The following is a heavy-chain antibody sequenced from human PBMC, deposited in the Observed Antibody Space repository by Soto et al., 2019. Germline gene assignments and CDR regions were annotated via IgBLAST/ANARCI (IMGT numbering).Heavy chain of an antibody. V-gene: IGHV3-23*01. CDR2: ISGSGGST. J-gene: IGHJ4*02. Sequence: PGGSLRLSCAASGFTFSSYAMGWVRQAPGKGLEWVSAISGSGGSTYYADSVKGRFTISRDNSKNTLYLQMNSLRAEDTAVYYCARLRYSSRSYWGQGTLVTVSS. D-gene: IGHD6-19*01. CDR1: GFTFSSYA. CDR3: ARLRYSSRSY.